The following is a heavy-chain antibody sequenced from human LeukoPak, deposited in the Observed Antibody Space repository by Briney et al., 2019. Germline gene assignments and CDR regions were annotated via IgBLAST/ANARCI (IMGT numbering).Heavy chain of an antibody. CDR1: GFNFRFYI. J-gene: IGHJ4*02. V-gene: IGHV3-48*01. CDR2: ISSDAKTV. Sequence: PGGSLRLSCAASGFNFRFYIMNCVRQAPGKGLEWISYISSDAKTVNYADSVKGRCTISRDNSKNTLYLQMNSLRAEDTAVYYCARARSSYDILTGYFYYFDYWGQGTLVTVSS. D-gene: IGHD3-9*01. CDR3: ARARSSYDILTGYFYYFDY.